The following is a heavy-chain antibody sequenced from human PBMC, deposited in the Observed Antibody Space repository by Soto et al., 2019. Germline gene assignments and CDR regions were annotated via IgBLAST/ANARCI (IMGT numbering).Heavy chain of an antibody. CDR2: INPSGGST. Sequence: ASVKVSCKASGYTFTSYYMHWVRQAPGQGLEWMGIINPSGGSTSYAQKFQGRVTMTRDTSTSTVYMELSSLRSEDTAVYYCAGSLGVAGRDYYYYYGMDVWGQGTTVTVSS. D-gene: IGHD6-19*01. J-gene: IGHJ6*02. CDR1: GYTFTSYY. CDR3: AGSLGVAGRDYYYYYGMDV. V-gene: IGHV1-46*01.